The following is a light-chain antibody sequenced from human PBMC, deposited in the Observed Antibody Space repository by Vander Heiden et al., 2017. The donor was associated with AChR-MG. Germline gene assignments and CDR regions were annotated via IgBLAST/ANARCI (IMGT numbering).Light chain of an antibody. CDR3: QQDNTWRT. J-gene: IGKJ4*01. CDR1: QSVSSN. CDR2: GAS. Sequence: EIVMTQSPATLSVSPGERATLSCRASQSVSSNLDWYQQKPGQAPRLLIYGASTRANGIPDRFSGSGSGKEFTLTSSSLQYEDFAVYYWQQDNTWRTFGGGTKVEIK. V-gene: IGKV3-15*01.